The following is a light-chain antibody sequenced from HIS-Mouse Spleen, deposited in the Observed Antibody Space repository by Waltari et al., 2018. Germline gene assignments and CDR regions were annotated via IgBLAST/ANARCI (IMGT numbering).Light chain of an antibody. Sequence: QSALTQPRSVSGSPGQSVTISCTGTSSDVGGYNYVYWYQQHPGQAPKLMIYDVSKRPSGVPDRFSCSKSGNTASLTISGLQAEDEADYYCCSYAGSYTYVFGTGTKVTVL. CDR2: DVS. CDR1: SSDVGGYNY. CDR3: CSYAGSYTYV. J-gene: IGLJ1*01. V-gene: IGLV2-11*01.